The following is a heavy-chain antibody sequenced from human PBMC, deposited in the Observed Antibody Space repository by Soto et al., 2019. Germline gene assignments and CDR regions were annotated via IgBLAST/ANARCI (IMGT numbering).Heavy chain of an antibody. CDR3: ARDRWLGEQLVRYYYGMDV. V-gene: IGHV3-74*01. Sequence: GGSLRLSCAASGFTFSSYWMHWVRQAPGKGLVWVSRINSDGSSTTYADSVKGRFTISRDNAKNTLYLQMNSLRADDTAVYYCARDRWLGEQLVRYYYGMDVWGQGTTVTVSS. CDR2: INSDGSST. J-gene: IGHJ6*02. CDR1: GFTFSSYW. D-gene: IGHD6-6*01.